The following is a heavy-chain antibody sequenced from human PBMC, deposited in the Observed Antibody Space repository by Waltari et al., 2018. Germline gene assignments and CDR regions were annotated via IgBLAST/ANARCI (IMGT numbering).Heavy chain of an antibody. Sequence: QVQLQESGPGLVKPSETLSLSCTVSGGSISTYYWNWIRQPPGKGLEGIGYIYYSGSTNYNPSLKSRVTILVDTSKNQFSLKLSSVTAADTAVYYCARDSGSPYGMDVWGQGTTVTVSS. D-gene: IGHD1-26*01. CDR2: IYYSGST. V-gene: IGHV4-59*01. CDR1: GGSISTYY. J-gene: IGHJ6*02. CDR3: ARDSGSPYGMDV.